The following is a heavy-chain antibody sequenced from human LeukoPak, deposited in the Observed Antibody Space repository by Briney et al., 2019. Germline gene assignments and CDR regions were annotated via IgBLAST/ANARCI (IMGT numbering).Heavy chain of an antibody. CDR3: ARDPRNVGLAP. Sequence: GGSLRLSRSASGFTFSSYAVHWVRQAPGKGLMYISRNNGDGSTTNYADVVKGRFTMSRDNVKNTLYLQMNSLRVEDTAVYYCARDPRNVGLAPWGQGTLVTVSS. CDR2: NNGDGSTT. V-gene: IGHV3-74*01. J-gene: IGHJ5*02. D-gene: IGHD2-15*01. CDR1: GFTFSSYA.